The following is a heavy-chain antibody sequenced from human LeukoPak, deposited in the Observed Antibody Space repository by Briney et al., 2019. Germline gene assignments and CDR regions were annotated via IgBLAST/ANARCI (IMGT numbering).Heavy chain of an antibody. Sequence: PSETLSLTCTVSGVSISSYYWCWIRQPLGKGLEWIAYIYYSGSTNYNPSLKSRVTISVDTSKNQFSLKLSSVTAADTAVYYCARDGYYGSGSHTAYFDCWGQGTLVTVSS. CDR3: ARDGYYGSGSHTAYFDC. D-gene: IGHD3-10*01. J-gene: IGHJ4*02. V-gene: IGHV4-59*01. CDR2: IYYSGST. CDR1: GVSISSYY.